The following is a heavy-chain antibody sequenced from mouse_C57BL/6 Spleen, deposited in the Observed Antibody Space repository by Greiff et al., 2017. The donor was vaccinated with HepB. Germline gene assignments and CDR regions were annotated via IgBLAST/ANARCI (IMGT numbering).Heavy chain of an antibody. V-gene: IGHV3-6*01. J-gene: IGHJ2*01. CDR1: GYSITSGYY. D-gene: IGHD2-3*01. CDR3: ARAGWLPFPQYYFDY. CDR2: ISYDGSN. Sequence: EVQLVESGPGLVKPSQSLSLTCSVTGYSITSGYYWNWIRQFPGNKLEWMGYISYDGSNNYNPSLKNRISITRDTSKNQFFLKLNSVTTEDTATYYCARAGWLPFPQYYFDYWGQGTTLTVSS.